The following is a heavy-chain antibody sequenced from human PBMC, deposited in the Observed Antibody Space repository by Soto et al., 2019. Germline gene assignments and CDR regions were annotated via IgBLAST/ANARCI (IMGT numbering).Heavy chain of an antibody. CDR2: IIPILGIA. Sequence: ASVKVSCKASGYTFTSYGISWVRQAPGQGLEWMGRIIPILGIANYAQKFQGRVTITADKSTSTAYMELSSLRSEDTAVYYCARDLTPPDYWGQGTLVTVSS. CDR1: GYTFTSYG. V-gene: IGHV1-69*04. CDR3: ARDLTPPDY. J-gene: IGHJ4*02.